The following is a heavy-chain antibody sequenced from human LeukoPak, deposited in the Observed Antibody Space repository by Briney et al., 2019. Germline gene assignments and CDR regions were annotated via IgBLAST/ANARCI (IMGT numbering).Heavy chain of an antibody. V-gene: IGHV6-1*01. CDR1: GDSVSTDSGA. Sequence: SQTLSLTCAISGDSVSTDSGACNWIRQSPSRGLEWLGRTYYRSKWYYDYAVSVKSRITINPDTSKNQVSLHLNSVTPEDTAVYYCTREGRNFFDPWGQGTLVTVSS. J-gene: IGHJ5*02. CDR2: TYYRSKWYY. CDR3: TREGRNFFDP.